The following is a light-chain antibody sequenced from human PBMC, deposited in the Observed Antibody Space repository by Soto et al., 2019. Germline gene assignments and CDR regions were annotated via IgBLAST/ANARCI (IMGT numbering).Light chain of an antibody. CDR1: QSIGNS. J-gene: IGKJ4*01. CDR3: RQRYNWPLT. V-gene: IGKV3-11*01. CDR2: EAF. Sequence: TVLTQSPATLSLSPGEIATLSCKASQSIGNSLGWFQQKPGQAPRLLIDEAFNRATGIPARFTGSGSGSDFTLTIRSLEPEDFGVYYCRQRYNWPLTFGGGNKVEIK.